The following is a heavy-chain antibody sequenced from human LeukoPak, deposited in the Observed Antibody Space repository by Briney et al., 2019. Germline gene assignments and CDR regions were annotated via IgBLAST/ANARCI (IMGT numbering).Heavy chain of an antibody. CDR2: IYSSGST. CDR3: ARVSGRWLQTRYYFDY. J-gene: IGHJ4*02. V-gene: IGHV4-39*01. D-gene: IGHD5-24*01. CDR1: GDSISSSSYY. Sequence: ASETLSLTCTVSGDSISSSSYYWGWIRQPPGKGLEWIGSIYSSGSTSYNPSLKSRVTMSVDTSKNQFSLKLSSVTAADTAVYYCARVSGRWLQTRYYFDYWGQGTLVTVSS.